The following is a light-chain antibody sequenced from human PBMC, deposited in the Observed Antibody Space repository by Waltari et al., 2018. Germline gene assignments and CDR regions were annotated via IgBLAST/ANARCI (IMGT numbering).Light chain of an antibody. J-gene: IGKJ3*01. CDR2: DAS. V-gene: IGKV1-13*02. CDR1: QGISSA. Sequence: AIQLTQSPSSLPASVGDRVPITCRASQGISSALAWYQQKPGKAPKLLIYDASSLESGVPSRFSGSGSGTDFTLTISSLQPEDFATYYCQQFRAFGPGTKVDIK. CDR3: QQFRA.